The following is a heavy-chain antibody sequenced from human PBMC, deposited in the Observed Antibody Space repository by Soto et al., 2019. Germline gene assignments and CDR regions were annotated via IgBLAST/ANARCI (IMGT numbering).Heavy chain of an antibody. CDR3: ARDRAVEDYCSSTSCYWELDY. J-gene: IGHJ4*02. Sequence: GGSLRLSCAASGFTFSSYGMHWVRQAPGKGLEGVAVIWYDGSNKYYADSVKGRFTISRDNSKNTLYLQMNSLRAEDTAVYYCARDRAVEDYCSSTSCYWELDYWGQGTLVTVSS. CDR2: IWYDGSNK. V-gene: IGHV3-33*01. D-gene: IGHD2-2*01. CDR1: GFTFSSYG.